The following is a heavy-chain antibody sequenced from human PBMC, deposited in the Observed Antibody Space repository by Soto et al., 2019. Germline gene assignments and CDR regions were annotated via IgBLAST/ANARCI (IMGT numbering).Heavy chain of an antibody. CDR3: ATWHLREHAYDI. J-gene: IGHJ3*02. D-gene: IGHD5-12*01. CDR1: GFTFSTFS. CDR2: ISYDGT. V-gene: IGHV3-30*07. Sequence: GGSLRLSCVGSGFTFSTFSLHWVRQAPGKGLQWVADISYDGTYYADSVRGRFTTSIGNSRTTVWLQMRDLRPEDTALYFCATWHLREHAYDIWGRGTMVTVSS.